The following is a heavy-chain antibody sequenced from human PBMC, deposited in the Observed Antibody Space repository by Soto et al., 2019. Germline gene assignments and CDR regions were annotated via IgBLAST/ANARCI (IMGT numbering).Heavy chain of an antibody. J-gene: IGHJ4*02. D-gene: IGHD3-3*01. V-gene: IGHV3-23*01. CDR2: ISGSGGST. Sequence: GGSLRLSCAASGFTFSSYAMSWVRQAPGKGLEWVSAISGSGGSTYYADSVKGRFTISRDNSKNTLYLQMNSLRAEDTAVYYCAKDRTKRAKSIRFFPGYWGQGTLVTVSS. CDR1: GFTFSSYA. CDR3: AKDRTKRAKSIRFFPGY.